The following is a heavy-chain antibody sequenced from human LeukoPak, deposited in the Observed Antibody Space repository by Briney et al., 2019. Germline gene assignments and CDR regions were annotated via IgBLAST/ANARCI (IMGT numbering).Heavy chain of an antibody. CDR3: ATKQWLAPPPDS. CDR1: GFTFSKYW. V-gene: IGHV3-74*01. CDR2: INTDGTVT. Sequence: GCALTLPYPPSGFTFSKYWMLWLRQPPGKGLASVSRINTDGTVTTNADSVKGRFTVSRDNADNTMFLQMNSVRDEDKAVYYCATKQWLAPPPDSWGQGTPVTVSS. D-gene: IGHD6-19*01. J-gene: IGHJ4*02.